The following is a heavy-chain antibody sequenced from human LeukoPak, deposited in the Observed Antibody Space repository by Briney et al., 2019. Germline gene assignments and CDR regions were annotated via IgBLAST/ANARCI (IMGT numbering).Heavy chain of an antibody. CDR1: GGSISNSSYF. CDR2: IYHSGTT. V-gene: IGHV4-39*07. J-gene: IGHJ3*02. D-gene: IGHD5-12*01. CDR3: ARDGLWIYNAFDI. Sequence: SETLSLTCTVSGGSISNSSYFWGWIRQPPGRELEWIGSIYHSGTTYYNSSLKSRVTILVDTSKNQFSLKLSSVTAADTAVYYCARDGLWIYNAFDIWGQGTMVTVSS.